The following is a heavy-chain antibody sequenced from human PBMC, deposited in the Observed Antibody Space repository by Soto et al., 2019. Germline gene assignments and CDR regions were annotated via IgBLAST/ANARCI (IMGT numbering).Heavy chain of an antibody. V-gene: IGHV3-23*01. Sequence: EVQLLESGGGLVQPGGSLRLSCAASGFTFSSYAMSWVRQAPGKGLEWVSAISGSGGTTYYADSVKGRFTFSRNNSKNTPYLQMNILRAEDTAVYYCAKTANGWFSAFDIWGQGTMVTVSS. CDR1: GFTFSSYA. D-gene: IGHD6-19*01. CDR3: AKTANGWFSAFDI. CDR2: ISGSGGTT. J-gene: IGHJ3*02.